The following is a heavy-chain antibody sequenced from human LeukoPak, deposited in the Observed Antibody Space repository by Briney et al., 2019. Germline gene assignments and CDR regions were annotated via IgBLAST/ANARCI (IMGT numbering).Heavy chain of an antibody. D-gene: IGHD3-16*02. CDR1: GGSISSYY. J-gene: IGHJ4*02. V-gene: IGHV4-59*12. CDR3: ARDTGDYVWGSYRRDLYYFDY. CDR2: IYYSGST. Sequence: PSETLSLTCTVSGGSISSYYWSWIRQPPGKGLEWIGSIYYSGSTYYNPSLKSRVTISVDTSKNQFSLKLSSVTAADTAVYYCARDTGDYVWGSYRRDLYYFDYWGQGTLVTVSS.